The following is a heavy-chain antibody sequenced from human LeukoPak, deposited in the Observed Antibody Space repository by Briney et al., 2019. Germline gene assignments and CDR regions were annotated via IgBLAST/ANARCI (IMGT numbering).Heavy chain of an antibody. D-gene: IGHD3-22*01. Sequence: GASVKVSCKASGYTFTSYYMHWVRQAPGQGLEWMGIINPSGGSTSYAQKFQGRVTMTRDTSTSTVYMELSSLRSEDTAVYYCARVPNYYDSSGYPYYFDYWGQGTLVTVSS. CDR3: ARVPNYYDSSGYPYYFDY. V-gene: IGHV1-46*01. CDR1: GYTFTSYY. J-gene: IGHJ4*02. CDR2: INPSGGST.